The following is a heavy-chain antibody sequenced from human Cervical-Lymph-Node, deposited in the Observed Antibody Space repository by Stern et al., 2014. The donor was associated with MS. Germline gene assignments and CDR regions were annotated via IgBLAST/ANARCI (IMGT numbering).Heavy chain of an antibody. CDR1: GVAVSASY. Sequence: EVQLVESGGGLVQPGESMRLSCAASGVAVSASYVNWVRQAPGKGLEWVSMITTVGNTYYADPVRGRFTISRDRSENTVYLQMNSLTIEDTATYYCAIEMAARRLDPWGQGTLVTVSS. D-gene: IGHD6-6*01. CDR3: AIEMAARRLDP. CDR2: ITTVGNT. J-gene: IGHJ5*02. V-gene: IGHV3-66*01.